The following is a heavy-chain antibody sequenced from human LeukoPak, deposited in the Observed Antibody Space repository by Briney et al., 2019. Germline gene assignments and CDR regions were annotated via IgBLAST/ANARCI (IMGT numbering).Heavy chain of an antibody. CDR1: GFTFTSYA. Sequence: GGSLRLSCAASGFTFTSYALHWVRQAPGKGLNWVSDISNDGTDKSYADSVRGRFTISRDNSKNTLYLQMNSLRAEDTAVYYCARGGGGHYYDSSGYYYFGYFQHWGQGTLVTVSS. V-gene: IGHV3-30*04. J-gene: IGHJ1*01. D-gene: IGHD3-22*01. CDR3: ARGGGGHYYDSSGYYYFGYFQH. CDR2: ISNDGTDK.